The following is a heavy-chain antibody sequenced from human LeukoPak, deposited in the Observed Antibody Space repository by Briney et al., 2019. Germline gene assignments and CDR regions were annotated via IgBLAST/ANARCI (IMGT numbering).Heavy chain of an antibody. CDR3: AIEDTLTAFDI. CDR1: GFTFSSYS. J-gene: IGHJ3*02. Sequence: GGSLTLSCAASGFTFSSYSMNWVRQAPGKGLEWVSSISSSSSYIYYADSVKGRFTISRDNDKNSLYLQMNSLRAEDTAVYYCAIEDTLTAFDIWGEGTMVTVSS. D-gene: IGHD5-18*01. V-gene: IGHV3-21*01. CDR2: ISSSSSYI.